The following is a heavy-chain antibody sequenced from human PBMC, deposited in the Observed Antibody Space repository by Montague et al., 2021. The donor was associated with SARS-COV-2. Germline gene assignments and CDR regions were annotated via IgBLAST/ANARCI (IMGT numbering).Heavy chain of an antibody. Sequence: SETLSLTCSVSGGSISGHYWSWIRQPQGKGMEWIGNFDHSGNTKYNSSLNSRATISVDTSKNQFALRLSSVSAADTAVYYCAREFRIELWQTNWYFGLWGRGTLVAVSS. D-gene: IGHD3-16*01. J-gene: IGHJ2*01. CDR2: FDHSGNT. V-gene: IGHV4-59*11. CDR3: AREFRIELWQTNWYFGL. CDR1: GGSISGHY.